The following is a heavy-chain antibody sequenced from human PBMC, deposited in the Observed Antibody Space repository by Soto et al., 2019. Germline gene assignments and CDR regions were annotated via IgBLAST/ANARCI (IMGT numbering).Heavy chain of an antibody. D-gene: IGHD3-16*01. CDR3: ARVADYIWGTHPVGAFGI. J-gene: IGHJ3*02. Sequence: PGGSLRLSCAASGFTFSSYGMHWVRQAPGKGLEWVAVIWYDGSNKYYADSVKGRFTISRDNAKNSLYLQMNSLRAEDTAVYYCARVADYIWGTHPVGAFGIWGQGTMVTVSS. CDR2: IWYDGSNK. V-gene: IGHV3-33*01. CDR1: GFTFSSYG.